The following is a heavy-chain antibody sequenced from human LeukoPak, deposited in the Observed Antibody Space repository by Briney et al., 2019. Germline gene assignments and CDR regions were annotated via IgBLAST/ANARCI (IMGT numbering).Heavy chain of an antibody. CDR3: ARVVDYGSGSYYPFDY. D-gene: IGHD3-10*01. CDR1: GFTFSDYY. Sequence: AGGSLRLSCAASGFTFSDYYMSWIRQAPGKGLEWVSYISSSSSYTNYADSVKGRFTISGDNAKNSLYLQMNSLRAEDTAVYYCARVVDYGSGSYYPFDYWGQGTLVTVSS. V-gene: IGHV3-11*05. CDR2: ISSSSSYT. J-gene: IGHJ4*02.